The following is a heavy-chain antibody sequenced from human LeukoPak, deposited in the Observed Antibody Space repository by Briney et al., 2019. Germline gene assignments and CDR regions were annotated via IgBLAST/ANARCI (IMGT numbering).Heavy chain of an antibody. CDR1: GFTFSSYA. Sequence: GGSLRLSCAASGFTFSSYAMNWVRQAPGKGLEWVSTISSSSSYIYYADSVKGRFTISRDNAKNSLYLQMNSLRAEDTAVYYCAREGHYSNSPDIDYWGQGTMVTVSS. D-gene: IGHD4-11*01. CDR3: AREGHYSNSPDIDY. J-gene: IGHJ4*02. V-gene: IGHV3-21*01. CDR2: ISSSSSYI.